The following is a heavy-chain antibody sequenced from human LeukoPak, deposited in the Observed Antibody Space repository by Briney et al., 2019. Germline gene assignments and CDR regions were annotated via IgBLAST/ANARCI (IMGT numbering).Heavy chain of an antibody. D-gene: IGHD6-13*01. CDR1: GFPFSTYD. Sequence: GGSLRLSCAASGFPFSTYDMHWVRQAPDKGLQWVAVISSDGYRTDYPDSVRGRFTISRDNAMNSLYLQMDSLRVEDTAIYYCARSVPYGTTWYGRSDCWGQGTQVTVSS. CDR2: ISSDGYRT. J-gene: IGHJ4*02. CDR3: ARSVPYGTTWYGRSDC. V-gene: IGHV3-30*03.